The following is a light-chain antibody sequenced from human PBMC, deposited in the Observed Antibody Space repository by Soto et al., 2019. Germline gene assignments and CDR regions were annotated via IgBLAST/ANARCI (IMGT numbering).Light chain of an antibody. J-gene: IGKJ2*01. CDR2: AAS. CDR1: QGIRND. V-gene: IGKV1-6*01. Sequence: AIQMTQSPSSLSSSVGDRVTITCRAIQGIRNDLGWYQQKPGKAPKLLIYAASSLQSGVPSRFSGSGSGTDFTLTIASLQPEDFSTYYCQQSDSTPYTFGQGTKVDIK. CDR3: QQSDSTPYT.